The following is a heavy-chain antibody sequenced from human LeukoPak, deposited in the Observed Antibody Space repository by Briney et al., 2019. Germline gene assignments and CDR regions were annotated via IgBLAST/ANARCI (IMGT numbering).Heavy chain of an antibody. CDR3: ARDPTPRYCSGGSCYTHYGMDV. D-gene: IGHD2-15*01. J-gene: IGHJ6*02. CDR1: GFTFSSYT. V-gene: IGHV3-21*01. Sequence: GGSLRLSCAASGFTFSSYTMNWVRQAPGKGLEWVSSISSSSSYIYYADSVKGRLTISRDNTKNSLYLQMNSLRAEDTAVYYCARDPTPRYCSGGSCYTHYGMDVWGQGTTVTVSS. CDR2: ISSSSSYI.